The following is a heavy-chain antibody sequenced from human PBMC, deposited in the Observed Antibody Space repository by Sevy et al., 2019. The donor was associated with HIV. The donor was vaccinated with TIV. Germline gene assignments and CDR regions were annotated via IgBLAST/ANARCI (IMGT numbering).Heavy chain of an antibody. CDR3: ASSSGYCSSTSCPRHWGAFDI. J-gene: IGHJ3*02. D-gene: IGHD2-2*03. Sequence: ASVKVSCKASGYTFTGYYMHWVRQAPGQGLEWMGWINPNSGGTNYAQKFQGRVTMTRATSISTAYMELSRLRSDDTAVYYCASSSGYCSSTSCPRHWGAFDIWGQGTMVTVSS. CDR1: GYTFTGYY. CDR2: INPNSGGT. V-gene: IGHV1-2*02.